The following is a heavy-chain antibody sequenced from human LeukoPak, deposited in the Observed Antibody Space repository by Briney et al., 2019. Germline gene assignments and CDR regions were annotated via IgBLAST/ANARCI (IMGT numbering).Heavy chain of an antibody. V-gene: IGHV3-48*03. D-gene: IGHD2-15*01. CDR2: ISSSGSTI. CDR3: ARDYSQARPFDY. CDR1: GFTFSSYE. Sequence: GGSLRLSCAASGFTFSSYEMNWVRQAPGKGLEWVSYISSSGSTIYYADSVKGRFTISRGNAKNSLYLQMNSLRAEDTAVYYCARDYSQARPFDYWGQGTLVTVSS. J-gene: IGHJ4*02.